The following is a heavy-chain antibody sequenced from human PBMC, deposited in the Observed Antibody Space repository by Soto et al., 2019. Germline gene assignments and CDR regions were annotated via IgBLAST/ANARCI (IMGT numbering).Heavy chain of an antibody. J-gene: IGHJ5*02. Sequence: GGSLSLSCAASGVTFSSYAMSWVRQAPGKGLYWVSAIRGSGGSTYYADSVKGRFTISRDNPKNTRYLQMNSLRAEDTAVYYCAKGDPQGYSSLTNWFDPWGQGPLVTVSS. CDR2: IRGSGGST. CDR1: GVTFSSYA. V-gene: IGHV3-23*01. CDR3: AKGDPQGYSSLTNWFDP. D-gene: IGHD6-19*01.